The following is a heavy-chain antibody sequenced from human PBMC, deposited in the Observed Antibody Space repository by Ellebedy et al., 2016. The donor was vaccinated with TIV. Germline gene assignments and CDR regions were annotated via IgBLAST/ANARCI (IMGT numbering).Heavy chain of an antibody. CDR2: IKQDGSEK. D-gene: IGHD6-19*01. J-gene: IGHJ4*02. Sequence: GESLKTSCAASGFTFSNYWMTWVRQAPGKGLEWVANIKQDGSEKYYVDSVKGRFSISRDNVKNSMYLQMNSLRDEDTAVYYCARDQWLGRAYYFDYWGQGTLLTVTS. CDR1: GFTFSNYW. CDR3: ARDQWLGRAYYFDY. V-gene: IGHV3-7*01.